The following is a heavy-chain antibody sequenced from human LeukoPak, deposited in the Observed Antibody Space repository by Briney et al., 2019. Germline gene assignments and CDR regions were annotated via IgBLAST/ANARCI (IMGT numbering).Heavy chain of an antibody. CDR2: ISYDGSNK. CDR3: ARDAGYCSGGSCYSPNYFDY. CDR1: GFTFSSYA. D-gene: IGHD2-15*01. J-gene: IGHJ4*02. V-gene: IGHV3-30*04. Sequence: QAGGSLRLSCAASGFTFSSYAMHWVRQAPGKGLEWVAVISYDGSNKYYADSVKGRFTISRDNSKNTLYLQMNSLRAEDTAVYYCARDAGYCSGGSCYSPNYFDYWGQGTLVTVSP.